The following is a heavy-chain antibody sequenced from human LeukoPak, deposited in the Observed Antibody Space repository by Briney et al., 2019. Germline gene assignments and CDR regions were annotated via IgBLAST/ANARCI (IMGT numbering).Heavy chain of an antibody. CDR3: ARGGENIVVVPAAMHASWFDP. CDR2: IITIFGTA. J-gene: IGHJ5*02. V-gene: IGHV1-69*05. D-gene: IGHD2-2*01. CDR1: GGTFSSYA. Sequence: ASVKVSCKASGGTFSSYAISWVRQAPGQGLEWMGGIITIFGTANYAQKFQGRVTITTDESTSTAYMELSSLRSEDTAVYYCARGGENIVVVPAAMHASWFDPWGQGTLVTVSS.